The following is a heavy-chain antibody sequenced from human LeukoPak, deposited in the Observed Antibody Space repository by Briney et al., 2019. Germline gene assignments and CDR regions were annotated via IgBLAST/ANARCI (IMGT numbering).Heavy chain of an antibody. CDR1: GFTFSSYA. CDR3: AKGVVVVPAAALGEGNAFDI. CDR2: IYSGGST. V-gene: IGHV3-66*01. Sequence: SGGSLRLSCAASGFTFSSYAMSWVRQAPGKGLEWVSVIYSGGSTYYADSVKGRFTISRDNSKNTLYLQMNSLRAEDMAVYYCAKGVVVVPAAALGEGNAFDIWGQGTMVTVSS. J-gene: IGHJ3*02. D-gene: IGHD2-2*01.